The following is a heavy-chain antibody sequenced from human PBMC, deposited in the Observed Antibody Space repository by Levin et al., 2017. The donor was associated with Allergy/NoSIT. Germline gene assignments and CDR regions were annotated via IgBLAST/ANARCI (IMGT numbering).Heavy chain of an antibody. CDR1: GYSFTSYW. CDR3: ARGLQTGYSSSWYAGDAFDI. CDR2: IYPGDSDT. D-gene: IGHD6-13*01. J-gene: IGHJ3*02. V-gene: IGHV5-51*01. Sequence: RGESLKISCKGSGYSFTSYWIGWVRQMPGKGLEWMGIIYPGDSDTRYSPSFQGQVTISADKSISTAYLQWSSLKASDTAMYYCARGLQTGYSSSWYAGDAFDIWGQGTMVTVSS.